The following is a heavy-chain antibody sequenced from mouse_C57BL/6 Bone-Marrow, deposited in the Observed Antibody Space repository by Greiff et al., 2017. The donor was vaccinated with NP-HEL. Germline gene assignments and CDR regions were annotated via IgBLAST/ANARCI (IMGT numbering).Heavy chain of an antibody. CDR2: IDPSDSYT. J-gene: IGHJ2*01. V-gene: IGHV1-59*01. Sequence: QVQLQQPGAELVRPGTSVKLSCKASGYTFTSYWMHWVKQRPGQGLEWIGVIDPSDSYTNYNQKFKGKATLTVDTSSSTAYMQLSSLTSEDSAVYYCARSLLWLRRGIDYWGQGTTLTVSS. CDR3: ARSLLWLRRGIDY. D-gene: IGHD2-9*01. CDR1: GYTFTSYW.